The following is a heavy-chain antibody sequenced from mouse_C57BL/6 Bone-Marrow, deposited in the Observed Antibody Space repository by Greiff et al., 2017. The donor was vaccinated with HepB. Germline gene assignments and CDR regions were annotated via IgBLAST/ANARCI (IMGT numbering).Heavy chain of an antibody. CDR2: ISSGGSYT. D-gene: IGHD2-4*01. V-gene: IGHV5-6*01. CDR1: GFTFSSYG. CDR3: ARPYDYAWFAY. J-gene: IGHJ3*01. Sequence: EVTLMESGGDLVKPGGSLKLSCAASGFTFSSYGMSWVRQTPDKRLEWVATISSGGSYTYYPDSVKGRFTISRDNAKNTLYLQMSSLKSEDTAVYYCARPYDYAWFAYWGQGTLVTVSA.